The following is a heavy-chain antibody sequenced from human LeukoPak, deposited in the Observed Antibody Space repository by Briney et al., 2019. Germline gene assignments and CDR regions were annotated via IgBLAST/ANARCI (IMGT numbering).Heavy chain of an antibody. Sequence: GGSLRLSCAASGFTFSSYGMSWVRQAPGKGLEWVSATSSSDAGTYHAESVRGRFTISRDNSKNTLYLQMNSLRADDAAVYYCARAPVTSCRGAFCYPFDIWGQGTLVTVSS. J-gene: IGHJ4*02. V-gene: IGHV3-23*01. CDR3: ARAPVTSCRGAFCYPFDI. D-gene: IGHD2-15*01. CDR2: TSSSDAGT. CDR1: GFTFSSYG.